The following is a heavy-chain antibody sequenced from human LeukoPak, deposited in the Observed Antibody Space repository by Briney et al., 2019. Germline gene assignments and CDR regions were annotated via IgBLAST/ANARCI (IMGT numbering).Heavy chain of an antibody. Sequence: ASVKVSCKASGYTFTGYYMHWVRQAPGQGLEWMGWINPNSGGTNYAQKFQGRVTMTRDTSISTAYMELSRLRSDDTAVYYCARVTNTLPDAFDIWGQGTMVTVSS. CDR2: INPNSGGT. V-gene: IGHV1-2*02. CDR1: GYTFTGYY. J-gene: IGHJ3*02. D-gene: IGHD2-2*02. CDR3: ARVTNTLPDAFDI.